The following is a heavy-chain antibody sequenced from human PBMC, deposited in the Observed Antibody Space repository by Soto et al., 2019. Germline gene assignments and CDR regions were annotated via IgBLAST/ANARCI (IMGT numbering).Heavy chain of an antibody. CDR3: AKRPLTAAGFDY. CDR2: ISGSGGGT. J-gene: IGHJ4*02. Sequence: AGGSLRLSCAASGFTFSTYAMSWVRQAPGKGLEWVSGISGSGGGTYFVDSVKGRFTISRDNSKNTVYLQMNSLRAEDTAVYYCAKRPLTAAGFDYWGQGTLVTVSS. CDR1: GFTFSTYA. V-gene: IGHV3-23*01. D-gene: IGHD6-13*01.